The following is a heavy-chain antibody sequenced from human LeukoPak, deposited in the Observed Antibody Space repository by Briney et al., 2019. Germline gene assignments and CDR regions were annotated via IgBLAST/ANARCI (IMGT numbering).Heavy chain of an antibody. CDR1: GFTFDDYG. V-gene: IGHV3-20*04. Sequence: GGSLRLSCVVSGFTFDDYGMNWVRQAPGKGLEWVCGINWNGDRTIYADSVKGRFTISRDNARNSLYLQMNSLRAEDTAVYYCAELGITMIGGVWGKGTTVTISS. J-gene: IGHJ6*04. CDR2: INWNGDRT. CDR3: AELGITMIGGV. D-gene: IGHD3-10*02.